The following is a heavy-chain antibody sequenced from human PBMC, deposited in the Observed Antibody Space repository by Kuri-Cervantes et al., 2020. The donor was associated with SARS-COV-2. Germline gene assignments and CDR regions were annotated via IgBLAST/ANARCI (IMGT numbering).Heavy chain of an antibody. J-gene: IGHJ4*02. CDR1: GFTFSDYY. CDR2: ISSSGSTI. CDR3: AKDLPGSSAADVY. D-gene: IGHD6-13*01. V-gene: IGHV3-11*04. Sequence: GWSLRVSCAASGFTFSDYYMRWIRQAPGKGLEWVSYISSSGSTIYYADSVKGRFTISRDNSKNTLYLQMNSLRAEETALYYCAKDLPGSSAADVYWGQGTLVTVSS.